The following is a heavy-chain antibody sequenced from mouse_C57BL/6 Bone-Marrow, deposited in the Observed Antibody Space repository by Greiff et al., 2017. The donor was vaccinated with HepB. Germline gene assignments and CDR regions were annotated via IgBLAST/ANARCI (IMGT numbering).Heavy chain of an antibody. Sequence: EVKVEESGGGLVQPGGSLKLSCAASGFTFSDYYMYWVRQTPEKRLEWVAYISNGGGSTYYPDTVKGRFTISRDNAKNTLSLQMSRLKSEATAMYYCARWGDYAFDYWGQGTTLTVSS. CDR1: GFTFSDYY. CDR2: ISNGGGST. D-gene: IGHD2-4*01. CDR3: ARWGDYAFDY. J-gene: IGHJ2*01. V-gene: IGHV5-12*01.